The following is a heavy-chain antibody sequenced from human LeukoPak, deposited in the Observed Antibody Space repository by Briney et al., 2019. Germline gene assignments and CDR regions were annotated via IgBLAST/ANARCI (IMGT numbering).Heavy chain of an antibody. CDR3: ARGIAARHYYYYYYYMDV. CDR2: INHSGST. J-gene: IGHJ6*03. D-gene: IGHD6-6*01. CDR1: GGSFSGYY. Sequence: PSETLSLTCAVYGGSFSGYYWSWIRQPPGKGLEWIGEINHSGSTNYNPSLKSRVTISVDTSKNQFSLKLSSVTAADTAVYYCARGIAARHYYYYYYYMDVWGKGTTVTVSS. V-gene: IGHV4-34*01.